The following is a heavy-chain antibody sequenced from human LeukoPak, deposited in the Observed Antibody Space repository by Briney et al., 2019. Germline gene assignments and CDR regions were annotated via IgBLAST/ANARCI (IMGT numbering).Heavy chain of an antibody. J-gene: IGHJ5*02. Sequence: PGGSLRLSCAASGFTFSSYAMSWVRQAPGKGLEWVSAISGSGGSTYYADSVKGRFTISRDTSKNTLYLQMNSLRAEDTAVYYCAKDTTMIVTNNWFDPWGQGTLVTVSS. CDR3: AKDTTMIVTNNWFDP. CDR1: GFTFSSYA. CDR2: ISGSGGST. V-gene: IGHV3-23*01. D-gene: IGHD3-22*01.